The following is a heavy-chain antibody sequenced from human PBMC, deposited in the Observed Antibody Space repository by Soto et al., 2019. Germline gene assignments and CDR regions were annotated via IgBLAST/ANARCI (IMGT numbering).Heavy chain of an antibody. CDR3: ARESGGYDSSTRYGLDV. Sequence: SETLSLTCTVSGGSISSYYWSWIRQPPGKGLEWIGYSYYSGSTNYNPSLKSRATISVDRSKNQFSLNLTSVTAADTAIYYCARESGGYDSSTRYGLDVWGQGTTVTVSS. CDR2: SYYSGST. CDR1: GGSISSYY. V-gene: IGHV4-59*12. J-gene: IGHJ6*02. D-gene: IGHD5-12*01.